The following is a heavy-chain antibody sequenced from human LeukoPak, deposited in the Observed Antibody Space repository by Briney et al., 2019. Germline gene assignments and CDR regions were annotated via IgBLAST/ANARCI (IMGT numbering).Heavy chain of an antibody. V-gene: IGHV3-33*01. Sequence: GGSLRLSCAASGFTFSSYGMHWVRQAPGKGLEWVAVIWYDGSNKYYADSVKGRFTISRDNSKNTLYLQMNGLRAEDTAVYYCARDSCSSTSCSIDYWGQGTLVTVSS. CDR1: GFTFSSYG. D-gene: IGHD2-2*01. CDR3: ARDSCSSTSCSIDY. CDR2: IWYDGSNK. J-gene: IGHJ4*02.